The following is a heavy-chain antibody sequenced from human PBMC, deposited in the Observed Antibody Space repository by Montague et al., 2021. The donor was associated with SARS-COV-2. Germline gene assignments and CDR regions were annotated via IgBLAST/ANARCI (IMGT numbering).Heavy chain of an antibody. CDR2: TYYRSKWYN. CDR3: ARIPVGSKYYFDF. Sequence: CAISGDSVSSNIATWNWIRQSPSRGLEWLGRTYYRSKWYNDCAESVKSRITIDPDTSKHQFSLHLNSVTPEDTAVYYCARIPVGSKYYFDFWGQGTLVTVPS. CDR1: GDSVSSNIAT. D-gene: IGHD2-2*01. V-gene: IGHV6-1*01. J-gene: IGHJ4*02.